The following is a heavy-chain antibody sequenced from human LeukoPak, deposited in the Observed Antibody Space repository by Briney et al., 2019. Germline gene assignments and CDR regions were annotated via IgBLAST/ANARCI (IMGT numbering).Heavy chain of an antibody. D-gene: IGHD3-10*01. CDR3: ARTPGYYGSGSYGQDS. CDR1: GFTLSSYA. J-gene: IGHJ4*02. Sequence: GGSLRLSCAASGFTLSSYAMSWVRQAPGKGLEWVAAISGSGGSTYYADSVKGRFTISRDNSKNTLYLQMNSLRAEATAVYYCARTPGYYGSGSYGQDSWGQGTLVTVSS. V-gene: IGHV3-23*01. CDR2: ISGSGGST.